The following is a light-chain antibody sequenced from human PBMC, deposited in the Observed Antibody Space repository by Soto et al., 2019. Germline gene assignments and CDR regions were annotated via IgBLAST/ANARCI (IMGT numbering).Light chain of an antibody. CDR2: GAS. J-gene: IGKJ2*01. Sequence: EIVLTQSPGTLSLSPGERATLSCRASQSVSRNLAWYRQKPGQAPRLLIYGASTRATATPARFSGSGSGTEFTLTISSLQSEDFAVYYCQQYNGWPYTFGQGTKLEIK. CDR1: QSVSRN. V-gene: IGKV3-15*01. CDR3: QQYNGWPYT.